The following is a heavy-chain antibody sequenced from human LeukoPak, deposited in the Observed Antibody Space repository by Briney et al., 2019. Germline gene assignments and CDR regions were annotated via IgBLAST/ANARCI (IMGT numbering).Heavy chain of an antibody. CDR1: GGSFSGYY. D-gene: IGHD2-2*01. CDR2: IYYSGST. J-gene: IGHJ6*03. Sequence: SETLSLTCAVYGGSFSGYYWSWIRQPPGKGLEWIGYIYYSGSTNYNPSLKSRVTISVDTSKNQFSLKLSSVTAADTAVYYCARVRRLIGYCSSTSCYAPYYYYYMDVWGKGTTVTVSS. V-gene: IGHV4-59*01. CDR3: ARVRRLIGYCSSTSCYAPYYYYYMDV.